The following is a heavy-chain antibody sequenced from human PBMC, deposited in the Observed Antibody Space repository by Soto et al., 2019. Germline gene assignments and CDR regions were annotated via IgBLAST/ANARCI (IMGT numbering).Heavy chain of an antibody. CDR2: TSYDGKNT. CDR1: GFTFSSYG. D-gene: IGHD4-17*01. V-gene: IGHV3-30*18. J-gene: IGHJ4*02. Sequence: QVQLVESGGGVVQPGRSLRLSCAASGFTFSSYGMHWVRQAPGKGLEWVAVTSYDGKNTWYADSVKGRFTISRDNSKNTLYLQMNSLRAEDTAVYYCAKKLPGYGDLLPFDYWGQGTLVSVSS. CDR3: AKKLPGYGDLLPFDY.